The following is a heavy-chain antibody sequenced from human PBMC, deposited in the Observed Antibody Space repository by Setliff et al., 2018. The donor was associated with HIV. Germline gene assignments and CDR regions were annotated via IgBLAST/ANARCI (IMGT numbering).Heavy chain of an antibody. V-gene: IGHV4-34*01. J-gene: IGHJ4*02. CDR2: INHSGST. CDR3: AREKNGYFDS. CDR1: GGSFRGYY. D-gene: IGHD2-8*01. Sequence: SETLSLTCAVYGGSFRGYYWSWIRQPPGKGLEWIGEINHSGSTNYNPSLKSRVTISVDTSKNQFSLTVTSVTAADTAVYYCAREKNGYFDSWGQGTLVTVSS.